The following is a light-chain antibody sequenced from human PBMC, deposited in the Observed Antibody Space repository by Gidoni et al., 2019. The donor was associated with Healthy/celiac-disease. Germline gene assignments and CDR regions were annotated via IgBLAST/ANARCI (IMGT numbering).Light chain of an antibody. Sequence: DIVMTQSTLSLPVTPGETASIACRSSQSLLHSKGYNYLDWYLQKPGQSPQLLIYLGSNRASGVPDRFSGSGSGTDFTLKISRVEAEDVGVYYCMQALQTPLYTFGQGTKLEIK. V-gene: IGKV2-28*01. CDR2: LGS. CDR1: QSLLHSKGYNY. CDR3: MQALQTPLYT. J-gene: IGKJ2*01.